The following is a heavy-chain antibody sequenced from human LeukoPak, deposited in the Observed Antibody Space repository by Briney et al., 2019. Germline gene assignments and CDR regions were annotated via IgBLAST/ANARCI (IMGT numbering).Heavy chain of an antibody. D-gene: IGHD3-22*01. CDR3: ARGLGIVVVWWFDP. CDR2: IYYSGST. J-gene: IGHJ5*02. Sequence: SETLSLTCTVSGGSISSYYWSWIRQPPGKGLEWIGYIYYSGSTYYNPSLKSRVTISVDTSKNQFSLKLSSVTAADTAVYYCARGLGIVVVWWFDPWGQGTLVTVSS. CDR1: GGSISSYY. V-gene: IGHV4-59*12.